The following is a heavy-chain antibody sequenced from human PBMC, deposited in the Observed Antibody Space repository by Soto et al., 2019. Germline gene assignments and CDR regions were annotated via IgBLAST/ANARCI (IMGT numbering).Heavy chain of an antibody. V-gene: IGHV4-34*01. CDR2: INHSGST. CDR3: ARGRYFDWLLLQAYYYYGMDV. Sequence: SETLSLTCAVYGGSFSGYYWSWIRQPPGKGLEWIGEINHSGSTNYNPSLKSRVTIPVDTSKNQFSLKLSSVTAADTAVYYCARGRYFDWLLLQAYYYYGMDVWGQGTTVTVSS. CDR1: GGSFSGYY. D-gene: IGHD3-9*01. J-gene: IGHJ6*02.